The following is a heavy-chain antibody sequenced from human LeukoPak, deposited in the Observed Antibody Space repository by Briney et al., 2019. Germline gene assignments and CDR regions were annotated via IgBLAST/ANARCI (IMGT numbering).Heavy chain of an antibody. CDR2: IYTSGST. J-gene: IGHJ4*02. Sequence: SETLSLTCTVSGGSISSFYWGWIRQPAGQGLEGSVRIYTSGSTNYNPSLKSRVTMSVDTSKNQFSLKLSSVTAADTAVYYCARASRTGSKGSGAIDYWGQGTLVTVSS. V-gene: IGHV4-4*07. D-gene: IGHD3/OR15-3a*01. CDR3: ARASRTGSKGSGAIDY. CDR1: GGSISSFY.